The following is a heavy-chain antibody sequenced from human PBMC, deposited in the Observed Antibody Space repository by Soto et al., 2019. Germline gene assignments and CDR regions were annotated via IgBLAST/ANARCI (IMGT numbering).Heavy chain of an antibody. Sequence: GGSLRLSCVASGFDLTSSRMNWVRQAPGKGLEWVASMSGSGKDTFYRHSVKGRFAISRDSAGTSLFLRMDSVKVEDTAVYHCARVHLVAGSAFYCAMDVWGPGTAVTVSS. CDR3: ARVHLVAGSAFYCAMDV. CDR2: MSGSGKDT. D-gene: IGHD6-6*01. V-gene: IGHV3-21*01. CDR1: GFDLTSSR. J-gene: IGHJ6*02.